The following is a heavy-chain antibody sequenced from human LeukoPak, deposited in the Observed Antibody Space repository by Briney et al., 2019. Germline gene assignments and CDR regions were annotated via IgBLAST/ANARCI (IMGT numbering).Heavy chain of an antibody. CDR2: IKPNSGVT. J-gene: IGHJ4*02. D-gene: IGHD2-21*02. Sequence: ASVKVSCKTSGYTFAAYFMHWVRQAPGQGLEWMGYIKPNSGVTNYAQKFRGRVTMTWDTSISTAYVELSGLTSDDTAIYYCARPTYCGSDCYFNFDYWGQGTLVTVSS. CDR1: GYTFAAYF. CDR3: ARPTYCGSDCYFNFDY. V-gene: IGHV1-2*02.